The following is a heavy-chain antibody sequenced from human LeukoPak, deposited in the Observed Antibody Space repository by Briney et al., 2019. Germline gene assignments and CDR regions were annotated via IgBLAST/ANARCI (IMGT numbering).Heavy chain of an antibody. CDR2: IYPGDSDT. CDR1: GYSFTSFW. D-gene: IGHD5-18*01. Sequence: GESLKISCKASGYSFTSFWIGWVRQMPGRGLEWMGIIYPGDSDTRFSPSFQGQVTISADKSISTAYLQWNSLKASDTAIYYCARRGEAMDPFDYWGQGTLVTVSS. J-gene: IGHJ4*02. V-gene: IGHV5-51*01. CDR3: ARRGEAMDPFDY.